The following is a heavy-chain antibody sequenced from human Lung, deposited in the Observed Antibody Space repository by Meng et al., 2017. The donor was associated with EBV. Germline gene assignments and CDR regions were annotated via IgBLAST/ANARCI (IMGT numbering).Heavy chain of an antibody. Sequence: QVQLVQSGPEVKKPGASVKVSCKASGYTFTSYSITWVRQAPGQGLEWMGWISGYNGDTNYAQNLQGRVTMTTDTSTSTAYMEVRSLRSDDTAVYYCARVSIHYDIVTGYLIDYWGQGTLVTVSS. D-gene: IGHD3-9*01. J-gene: IGHJ4*02. V-gene: IGHV1-18*01. CDR1: GYTFTSYS. CDR3: ARVSIHYDIVTGYLIDY. CDR2: ISGYNGDT.